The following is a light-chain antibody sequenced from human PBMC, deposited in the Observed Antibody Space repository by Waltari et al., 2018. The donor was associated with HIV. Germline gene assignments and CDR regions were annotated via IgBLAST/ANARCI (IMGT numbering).Light chain of an antibody. Sequence: SVLTQPPSASGTPGQRVTISCSVSSPNIGTNFVYWYQQLPGMAPNFLIHRNDERPSGGPDRFSGSKSGTSASLAISGLRSEDEGDYYCAAWDDSLGGHVIFGGGTKLTVL. J-gene: IGLJ2*01. CDR2: RND. CDR3: AAWDDSLGGHVI. CDR1: SPNIGTNF. V-gene: IGLV1-47*01.